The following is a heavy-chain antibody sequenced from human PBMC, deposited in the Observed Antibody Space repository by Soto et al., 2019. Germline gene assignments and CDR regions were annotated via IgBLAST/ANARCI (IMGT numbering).Heavy chain of an antibody. V-gene: IGHV4-59*08. J-gene: IGHJ6*03. D-gene: IGHD4-4*01. CDR2: IYYSGST. CDR3: ARSSDYSNYGYYYYYMDV. CDR1: CGSINSFY. Sequence: PSGTPSLTCPFLCGSINSFYWSWVPQPPGKGLEWIGYIYYSGSTNYNPSLKSRVTISVDTSKNQFSLKLSSVTAADTAVYYCARSSDYSNYGYYYYYMDVWGKGTTVTVSS.